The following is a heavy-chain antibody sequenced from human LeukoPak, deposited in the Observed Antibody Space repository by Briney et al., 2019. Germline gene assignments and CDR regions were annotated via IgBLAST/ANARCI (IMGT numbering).Heavy chain of an antibody. D-gene: IGHD3-22*01. CDR3: ARDRSVGYYDSSGYYLFDY. CDR2: ISAYNGNT. J-gene: IGHJ4*02. V-gene: IGHV1-18*01. CDR1: GYSFTSYG. Sequence: ASVKVSCKASGYSFTSYGISWVRQAPGQGLEWMGWISAYNGNTNYAQKLQGRVTMTRDTSTSTVYMELSSLRSEDTAVYYCARDRSVGYYDSSGYYLFDYWGQGTLVTVSS.